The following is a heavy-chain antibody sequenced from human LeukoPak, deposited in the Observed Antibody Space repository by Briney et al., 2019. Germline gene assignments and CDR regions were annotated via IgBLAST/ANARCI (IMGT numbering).Heavy chain of an antibody. J-gene: IGHJ6*03. CDR1: GYTFTGYY. CDR3: ARVAGCSSTSCFSDYYYYMDV. Sequence: GASVKVSCKASGYTFTGYYMHWVRQAPGQGLEWMGWSNPNSGGTNYAQKFQGRVTMTRDTSISTAYMELSRLRSDDTAVYYCARVAGCSSTSCFSDYYYYMDVWGQGTMVTVSS. CDR2: SNPNSGGT. V-gene: IGHV1-2*02. D-gene: IGHD2-2*01.